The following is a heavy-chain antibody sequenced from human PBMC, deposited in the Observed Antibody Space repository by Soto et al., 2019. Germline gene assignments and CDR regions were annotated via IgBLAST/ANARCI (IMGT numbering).Heavy chain of an antibody. CDR1: GFTPNDNA. CDR2: IYWHGDRI. D-gene: IGHD2-21*02. CDR3: VKDQTAGGLDC. J-gene: IGHJ4*02. Sequence: PGGSLRLSCPASGFTPNDNAMHWIRQVPGKGLEWVSGIYWHGDRIDYADSVKGRFTISRDNAKNSLYLQMNSLRPEDTALYYCVKDQTAGGLDCWGQGTLVTVSS. V-gene: IGHV3-9*02.